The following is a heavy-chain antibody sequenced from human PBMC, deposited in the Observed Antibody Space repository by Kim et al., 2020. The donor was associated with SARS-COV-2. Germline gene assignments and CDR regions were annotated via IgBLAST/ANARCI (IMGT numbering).Heavy chain of an antibody. CDR1: GGSISSGGYS. CDR2: IYHSGST. J-gene: IGHJ4*02. Sequence: SETLSLTCAVSGGSISSGGYSWSWIRQPPGKGLEWIGYIYHSGSTYYNPSLKSRVTISVDRSKNQFSLKLSSVTAADTAVYYCARSYDFWSAEYYFDYWGQGTLVTVSS. V-gene: IGHV4-30-2*01. D-gene: IGHD3-3*01. CDR3: ARSYDFWSAEYYFDY.